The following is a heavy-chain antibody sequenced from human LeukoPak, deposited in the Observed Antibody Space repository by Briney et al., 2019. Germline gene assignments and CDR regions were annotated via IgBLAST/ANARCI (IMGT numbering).Heavy chain of an antibody. D-gene: IGHD3-3*01. Sequence: GESLKISCKGSGYSFTSYWIGWVRQVPGKGLEWMGIIYPGDSDTRYSPSLQGQVTISVDTSIGTAYLQWSSLKASDTAIYYCARQNDFRLDYWGQGTLVTVSS. V-gene: IGHV5-51*01. CDR1: GYSFTSYW. CDR2: IYPGDSDT. J-gene: IGHJ4*02. CDR3: ARQNDFRLDY.